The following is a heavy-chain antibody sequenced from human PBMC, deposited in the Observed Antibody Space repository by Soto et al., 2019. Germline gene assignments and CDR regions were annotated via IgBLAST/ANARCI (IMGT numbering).Heavy chain of an antibody. CDR3: AREVVLQFLEWPVPDV. V-gene: IGHV4-59*01. Sequence: PAEPLSLTCTVSDTSISSYYWSWIGQPPGKGLEWIGYIYYSGSTNPNSHLKSRITIPVDTSKNQFPLKRSSVTAADTAVYYCAREVVLQFLEWPVPDVWGQGTTVTVSS. CDR2: IYYSGST. D-gene: IGHD3-3*01. J-gene: IGHJ6*02. CDR1: DTSISSYY.